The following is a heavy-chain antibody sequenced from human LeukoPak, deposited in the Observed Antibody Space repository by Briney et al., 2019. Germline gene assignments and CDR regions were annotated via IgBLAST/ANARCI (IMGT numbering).Heavy chain of an antibody. CDR3: ASATIFGVVIYY. D-gene: IGHD3-3*01. V-gene: IGHV3-30*19. CDR1: GFTFNTCG. CDR2: ISYDGSNK. Sequence: PGGSLRLSCAASGFTFNTCGMHWVRQAPGKGLEWVAVISYDGSNKYYADSVKGRFTISRDNSKNTLYLQMNSLRAEDTAVYYCASATIFGVVIYYWGQGTLVTVSS. J-gene: IGHJ4*02.